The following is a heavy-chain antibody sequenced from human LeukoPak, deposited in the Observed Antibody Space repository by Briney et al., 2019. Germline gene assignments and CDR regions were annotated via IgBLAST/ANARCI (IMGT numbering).Heavy chain of an antibody. CDR2: IYHSGST. CDR3: ARVVAATRIDY. Sequence: SQTLSLTCAVSGGSISGGGYSWSWLRQPPGKGLEWIVYIYHSGSTCYNPSLKSRVTISVDRAKNQFSLTPRSVTAAAPAVYSCARVVAATRIDYWGPGTLVTVSS. D-gene: IGHD2-15*01. V-gene: IGHV4-30-2*01. CDR1: GGSISGGGYS. J-gene: IGHJ4*02.